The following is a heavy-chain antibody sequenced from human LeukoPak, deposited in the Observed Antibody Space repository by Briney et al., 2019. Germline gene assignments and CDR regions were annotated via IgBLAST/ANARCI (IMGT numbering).Heavy chain of an antibody. CDR3: AKGEQYTSSWYNY. CDR1: GFTFSNYA. CDR2: ISGSGGST. Sequence: GGSLRLSCAASGFTFSNYAMSWVRLRQAPGKGLEWVSAISGSGGSTYYADSVKGRFTISRDNSKNTLYLQMNSLRAEDTAVYYCAKGEQYTSSWYNYCGQGTLVTVSS. D-gene: IGHD6-13*01. J-gene: IGHJ4*02. V-gene: IGHV3-23*01.